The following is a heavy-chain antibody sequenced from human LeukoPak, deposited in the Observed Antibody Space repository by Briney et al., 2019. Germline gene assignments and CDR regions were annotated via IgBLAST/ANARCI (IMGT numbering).Heavy chain of an antibody. CDR2: IYYSGST. D-gene: IGHD4-17*01. J-gene: IGHJ4*02. Sequence: SETLSLTCTVSGGSISSSSYYWGWIRQPPGKGLEWIGSIYYSGSTYYNPSLKSRVTISVDTSKNQFSLKLSSVTAADTAVYYCARQQSEATTVTPALNYWGQGTLVTVSS. CDR1: GGSISSSSYY. V-gene: IGHV4-39*01. CDR3: ARQQSEATTVTPALNY.